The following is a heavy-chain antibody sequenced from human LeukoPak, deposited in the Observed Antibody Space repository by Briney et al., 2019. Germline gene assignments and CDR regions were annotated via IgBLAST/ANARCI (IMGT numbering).Heavy chain of an antibody. CDR2: INPNSGGT. V-gene: IGHV1-2*02. D-gene: IGHD2-2*01. CDR3: ASNPPTSSTYYYYGMDV. Sequence: ASVTVSCKASGYTFTDYYMHWVRQATGQGLEWMGWINPNSGGTNYAHKFQGRVTMTRDTSISTAYMELSRLRSDDTAVYYCASNPPTSSTYYYYGMDVWGQGTTVTVSS. CDR1: GYTFTDYY. J-gene: IGHJ6*02.